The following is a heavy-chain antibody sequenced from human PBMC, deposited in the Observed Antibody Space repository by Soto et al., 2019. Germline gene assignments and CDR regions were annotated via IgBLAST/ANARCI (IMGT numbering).Heavy chain of an antibody. CDR3: ARALDLQLVLDY. J-gene: IGHJ4*02. V-gene: IGHV4-59*01. CDR2: IYYSGST. D-gene: IGHD6-13*01. Sequence: PSETLSLTCTVSGGSISSYYWSWVRQPPGKGLELIGYIYYSGSTNYNPSLKSRVTISVDTSKKQFSLKLSSVTAADTAVYYCARALDLQLVLDYWGQGTQVTVSS. CDR1: GGSISSYY.